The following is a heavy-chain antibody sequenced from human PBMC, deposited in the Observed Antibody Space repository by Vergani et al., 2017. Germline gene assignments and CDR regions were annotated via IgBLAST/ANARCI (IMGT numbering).Heavy chain of an antibody. CDR3: AKVCGSTSCPYGGGAFDV. Sequence: QLLESGGGLIQPGGSLRLSCAASGFTFNSYAMTWVRQAPGKGLEWVSGINNNGGSTYYADSVKGRFTISRDNSKNTLYLQMTDLRAEDTATYYCAKVCGSTSCPYGGGAFDVWGQGTAVTVS. CDR2: INNNGGST. D-gene: IGHD2-2*01. CDR1: GFTFNSYA. V-gene: IGHV3-23*01. J-gene: IGHJ3*01.